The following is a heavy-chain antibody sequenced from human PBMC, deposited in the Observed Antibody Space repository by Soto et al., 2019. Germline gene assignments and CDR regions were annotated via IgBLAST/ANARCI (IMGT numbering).Heavy chain of an antibody. Sequence: GGSLRLSCAASGFSLSDYSMNWIRQAPGKGLEWLSYIRGSNNDIYYTDSVKGRLTISRDNAKNSLYLQMSSLRDEDTAVYYCVRDKAWAFEIWGQGTLVTVSS. V-gene: IGHV3-21*05. CDR2: IRGSNNDI. CDR3: VRDKAWAFEI. J-gene: IGHJ3*02. CDR1: GFSLSDYS.